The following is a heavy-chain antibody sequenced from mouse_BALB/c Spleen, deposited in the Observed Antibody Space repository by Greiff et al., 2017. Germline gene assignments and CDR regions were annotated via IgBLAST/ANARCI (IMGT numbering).Heavy chain of an antibody. CDR1: GFTFTDYY. CDR3: ARDSSYDY. Sequence: EVHLVESGGGLVQPGGSLRLSCATSGFTFTDYYMSWVRQPPGKALEWLGFIRNKANGYTTEYSASVKGRFTISRDNSQRILYLQMNTLRAEDSATYYCARDSSYDYWGQGTTLTVSS. D-gene: IGHD1-1*01. V-gene: IGHV7-3*02. CDR2: IRNKANGYTT. J-gene: IGHJ2*01.